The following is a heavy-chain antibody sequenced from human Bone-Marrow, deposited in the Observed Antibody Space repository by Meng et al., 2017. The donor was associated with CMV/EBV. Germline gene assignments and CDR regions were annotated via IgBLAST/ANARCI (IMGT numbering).Heavy chain of an antibody. CDR2: IYHSGST. CDR3: ARDGTVVVATDY. J-gene: IGHJ4*02. V-gene: IGHV4-38-2*02. Sequence: SETLSLTCTVSGYSISSGYYWGWIRQPPGKGLEWIGSIYHSGSTYYNPSLKSRVTISVDTSKNQFSLKLSSVTAADTAVYYCARDGTVVVATDYWGQGTLVTVSS. CDR1: GYSISSGYY. D-gene: IGHD2-15*01.